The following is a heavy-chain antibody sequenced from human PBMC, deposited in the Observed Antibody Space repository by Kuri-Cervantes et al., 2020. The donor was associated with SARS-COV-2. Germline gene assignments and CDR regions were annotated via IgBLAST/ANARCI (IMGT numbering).Heavy chain of an antibody. J-gene: IGHJ5*02. Sequence: GSLRLSCTVSGGSISSYYWSWIRQPPGKGLEWIGYIYYSGSTNYNPSLKSRLTISLDTSKNQFSLKLSSVTAADTAVYYCARGQQQLEERWGGHNWFDPWGQGTLVTGSS. V-gene: IGHV4-59*12. D-gene: IGHD6-13*01. CDR3: ARGQQQLEERWGGHNWFDP. CDR2: IYYSGST. CDR1: GGSISSYY.